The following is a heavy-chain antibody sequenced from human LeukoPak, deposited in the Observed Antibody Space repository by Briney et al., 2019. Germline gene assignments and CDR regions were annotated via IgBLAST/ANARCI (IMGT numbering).Heavy chain of an antibody. Sequence: SETLSLTCTVSGGSISSGGYYWSWIRQPPGKGLEWIGYIYHSGSTYYNPSLKSRVTISLDRSKNQVSLKLNSVTAADTAVYYCARESVAGTGGPFDYWGQGTLVTVSS. V-gene: IGHV4-30-2*01. D-gene: IGHD6-19*01. CDR1: GGSISSGGYY. J-gene: IGHJ4*02. CDR2: IYHSGST. CDR3: ARESVAGTGGPFDY.